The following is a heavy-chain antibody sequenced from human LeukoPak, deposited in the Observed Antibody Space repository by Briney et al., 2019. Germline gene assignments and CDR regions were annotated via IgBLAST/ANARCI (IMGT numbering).Heavy chain of an antibody. Sequence: SETLSLTCTVSGGSISGYYWSWIRQPPGKGLEWIGYIYYSGSTNYNPSLRSRVTISVDTSKNQFSLKLSSVTAADTAVYYCARGRRNYGDYGGSRDYWGQGTLVTVSS. D-gene: IGHD4-17*01. CDR3: ARGRRNYGDYGGSRDY. V-gene: IGHV4-59*12. CDR1: GGSISGYY. J-gene: IGHJ4*02. CDR2: IYYSGST.